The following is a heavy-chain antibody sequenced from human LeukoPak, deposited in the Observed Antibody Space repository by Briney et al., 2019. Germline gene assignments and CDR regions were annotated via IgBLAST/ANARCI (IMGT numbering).Heavy chain of an antibody. CDR3: ARKDDFWSGHRLFY. CDR2: ISSSSSTI. J-gene: IGHJ4*02. D-gene: IGHD3-3*01. Sequence: PGGSLRLSCAASGFTFSSYSMNWVRQAPGKGLEWVSYISSSSSTIYYADSVKGRFTISRDNAKNSLYLQVNSLRAEDTAVYYCARKDDFWSGHRLFYWGQGTLVTVSS. V-gene: IGHV3-48*01. CDR1: GFTFSSYS.